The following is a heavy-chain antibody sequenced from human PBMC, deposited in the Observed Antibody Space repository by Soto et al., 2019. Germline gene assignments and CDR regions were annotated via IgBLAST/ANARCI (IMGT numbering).Heavy chain of an antibody. V-gene: IGHV3-23*01. CDR2: ISNSFSDGNT. J-gene: IGHJ4*02. Sequence: EVQLLESGGGLVQPGGSLRLSGAASGFTFSNYAMDWVRQAPGKGLEWVSAISNSFSDGNTHYADSVKGRFTISRDNDKNTVFLEMNSLRAEDTAVYYCAKVFSPEGGNYFDHWGQGTLVTVSS. CDR1: GFTFSNYA. CDR3: AKVFSPEGGNYFDH.